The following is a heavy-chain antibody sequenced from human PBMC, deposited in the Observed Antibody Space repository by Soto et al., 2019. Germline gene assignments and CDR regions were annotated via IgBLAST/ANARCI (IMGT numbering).Heavy chain of an antibody. Sequence: SETLSLTCTVSGGSISSGGYYWSWIRQHPGKGLEWIGYIYYSGSTYYNPSLKSRVTISVDTSKNQFSLKLSSVTAADTAVYYCARVLSGYDWYFDYWGQGTLVTVSS. J-gene: IGHJ4*02. V-gene: IGHV4-31*03. D-gene: IGHD5-12*01. CDR1: GGSISSGGYY. CDR3: ARVLSGYDWYFDY. CDR2: IYYSGST.